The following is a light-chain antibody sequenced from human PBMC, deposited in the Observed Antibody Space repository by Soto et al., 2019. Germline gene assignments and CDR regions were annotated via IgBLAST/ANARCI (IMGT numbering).Light chain of an antibody. J-gene: IGLJ2*01. CDR1: SGHSSYA. V-gene: IGLV4-69*01. CDR2: VNSDGRH. CDR3: QTWGTGTVV. Sequence: QPVLTQSPSASASLGASVKLTCTLSSGHSSYAIAWHQQQPEKGPRYSMRVNSDGRHIKGDGIPDRFSGSSSGAERYLTISSLQSEDEADYYCQTWGTGTVVFGGGTKLTVL.